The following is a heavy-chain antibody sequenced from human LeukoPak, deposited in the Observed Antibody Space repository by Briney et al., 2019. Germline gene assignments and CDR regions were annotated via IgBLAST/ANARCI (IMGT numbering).Heavy chain of an antibody. Sequence: GESLESSCKASGYNFPSSWIDWVRQMPGKGLEWMGMISPTETNARYSPSFQGQVTFSADKSINTAYLQWSSLKASDTAIYYCARAIAPYNWDRVWLDPWGLGTLVGVSS. CDR2: ISPTETNA. CDR1: GYNFPSSW. D-gene: IGHD1-20*01. CDR3: ARAIAPYNWDRVWLDP. V-gene: IGHV5-51*01. J-gene: IGHJ5*02.